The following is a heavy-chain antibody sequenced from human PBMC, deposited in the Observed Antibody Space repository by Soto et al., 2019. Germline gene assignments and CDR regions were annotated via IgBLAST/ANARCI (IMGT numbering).Heavy chain of an antibody. V-gene: IGHV4-39*01. CDR1: GGSISSPNYF. J-gene: IGHJ4*02. D-gene: IGHD1-1*01. CDR2: IHYRGST. Sequence: QLQLQESSPRLVKPSETLSLTCTVSGGSISSPNYFWGWIRQPPGTGLEWIGSIHYRGSTYYNPSLNSRLTISVATSTNQFSLELNSVTPAAPAIYNCASHLGTNRNKYNCAAIDLWAQGTLVTVSS. CDR3: ASHLGTNRNKYNCAAIDL.